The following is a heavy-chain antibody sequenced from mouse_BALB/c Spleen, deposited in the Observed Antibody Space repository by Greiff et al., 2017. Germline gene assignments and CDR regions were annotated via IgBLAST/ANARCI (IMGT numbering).Heavy chain of an antibody. Sequence: VQLQQPGAELVRPGALVKLSCKASGSNIDDYSLHWVKQRPEQGLEWIGWLDPANGDTIYDPKFQGKASITADTSSNTAYLQLSSLTSEDSAVYYCARCPTSGATSCFAGWGPGSLVTVSA. CDR3: ARCPTSGATSCFAG. D-gene: IGHD3-1*01. J-gene: IGHJ3*01. V-gene: IGHV14-1*02. CDR1: GSNIDDYS. CDR2: LDPANGDT.